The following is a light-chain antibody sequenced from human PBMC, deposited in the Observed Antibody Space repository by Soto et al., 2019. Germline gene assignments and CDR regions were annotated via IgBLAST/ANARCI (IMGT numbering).Light chain of an antibody. CDR1: SSDVGSYNL. J-gene: IGLJ1*01. V-gene: IGLV2-23*01. Sequence: QSALTQPASVSGSPGQSITISCTGTSSDVGSYNLVSWYQQHPGKAPKLMIYEGNKRPSGVSNRFSGSKSANTASLTISGLQTVDEADYYCCSYAGTNTFVFGIGTKLTVL. CDR2: EGN. CDR3: CSYAGTNTFV.